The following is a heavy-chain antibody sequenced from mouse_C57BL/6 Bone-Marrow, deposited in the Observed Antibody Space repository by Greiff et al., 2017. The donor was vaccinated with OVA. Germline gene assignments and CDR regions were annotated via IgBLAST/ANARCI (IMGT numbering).Heavy chain of an antibody. J-gene: IGHJ4*01. Sequence: VKLMESGAELVKPGASVKLSCKASGYTFTEYTIHWVKQRSGQGLEWIGWFYPGSGSIKYNEKFKDKATLTADKSSSTVYMELSRLTSEDSAVYFCARTSTAQATYYYAMDYWGQGTSVTVSS. CDR2: FYPGSGSI. CDR1: GYTFTEYT. V-gene: IGHV1-62-2*01. D-gene: IGHD3-2*02. CDR3: ARTSTAQATYYYAMDY.